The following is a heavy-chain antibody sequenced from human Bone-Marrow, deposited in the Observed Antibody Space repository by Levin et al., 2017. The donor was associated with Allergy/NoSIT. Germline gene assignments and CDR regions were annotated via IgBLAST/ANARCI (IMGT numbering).Heavy chain of an antibody. CDR2: IKQDGSEK. CDR1: GFTFSSYW. Sequence: GGSLRLSCAASGFTFSSYWMSWVRQAPGKGLEWVANIKQDGSEKYYVDSVKGRFTISRDNAKNSLYLQMNSLRAEDTAVYYCARDRWGYYGSGSYYHYWGQGTLVTVSS. J-gene: IGHJ4*02. V-gene: IGHV3-7*01. D-gene: IGHD3-10*01. CDR3: ARDRWGYYGSGSYYHY.